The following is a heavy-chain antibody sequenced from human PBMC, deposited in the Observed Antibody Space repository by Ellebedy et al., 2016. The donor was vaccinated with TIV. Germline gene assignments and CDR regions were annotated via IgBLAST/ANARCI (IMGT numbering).Heavy chain of an antibody. CDR3: ARGGTITAGTPVPDY. J-gene: IGHJ4*02. V-gene: IGHV4-59*08. D-gene: IGHD3-9*01. CDR2: IFYTGST. Sequence: MPGGSLRLSCTVPGGSISDYYWSWIRQPPGKGLEYIGYIFYTGSTSSDPSLKSRVTISVDTLKNQFSVKLNSVTAADTAVYYCARGGTITAGTPVPDYWGQGTLVTVSS. CDR1: GGSISDYY.